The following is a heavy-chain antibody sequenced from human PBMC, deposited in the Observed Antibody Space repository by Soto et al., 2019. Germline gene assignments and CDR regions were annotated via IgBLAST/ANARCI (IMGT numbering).Heavy chain of an antibody. CDR2: INSDGSST. D-gene: IGHD1-20*01. CDR3: ARDRYNWNQAGPLDY. CDR1: GFTFSSYW. Sequence: GGSLRLSCSASGFTFSSYWKHWVRQTPGKGLVWVSRINSDGSSTSYADSVKGRFTISRDNAKNTLYLQMNSLRAEDTAVYYCARDRYNWNQAGPLDYWGQGTLVTVSS. V-gene: IGHV3-74*01. J-gene: IGHJ4*02.